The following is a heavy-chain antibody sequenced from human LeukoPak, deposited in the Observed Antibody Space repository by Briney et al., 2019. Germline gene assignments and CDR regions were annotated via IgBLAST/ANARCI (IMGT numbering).Heavy chain of an antibody. J-gene: IGHJ4*02. V-gene: IGHV4-34*01. CDR1: GGSFSGYY. D-gene: IGHD6-13*01. CDR2: INHSGST. Sequence: SETLSLTCAVYGGSFSGYYWSWIRQPPGKGLEWIGEINHSGSTNYDPSLKSRVTISVDTSKNQFSLKLSSVTAADTAVYYCAGGAAAGTGYWGQGTLVTVSS. CDR3: AGGAAAGTGY.